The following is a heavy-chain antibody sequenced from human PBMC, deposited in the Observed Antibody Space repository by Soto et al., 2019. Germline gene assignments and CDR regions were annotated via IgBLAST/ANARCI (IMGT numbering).Heavy chain of an antibody. CDR1: GFTFSSYA. J-gene: IGHJ4*02. CDR3: ARGRGYFDSSDYYEDF. Sequence: GGSLRLSCAASGFTFSSYAMSWVRQAPGKGLEWVATISRSSSHIYYGDSLKGRFIISRDNAKNSLFLQMNSLRAEDTAVYYCARGRGYFDSSDYYEDFWGQGTEVTVSS. V-gene: IGHV3-21*01. D-gene: IGHD3-22*01. CDR2: ISRSSSHI.